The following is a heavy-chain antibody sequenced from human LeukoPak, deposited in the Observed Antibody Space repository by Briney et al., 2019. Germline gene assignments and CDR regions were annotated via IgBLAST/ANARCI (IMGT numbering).Heavy chain of an antibody. Sequence: ASVKVSCKASGYTFTSYYMHWVRQAPGLGLEWMGWINPNSGGTNYAQKFQGRVTMTRDTSISTAYMELSRLRSDDTAVYYCATQPLLYPEAFDYWGQGTLVTVSS. CDR1: GYTFTSYY. V-gene: IGHV1-2*02. CDR3: ATQPLLYPEAFDY. CDR2: INPNSGGT. D-gene: IGHD2-2*02. J-gene: IGHJ4*02.